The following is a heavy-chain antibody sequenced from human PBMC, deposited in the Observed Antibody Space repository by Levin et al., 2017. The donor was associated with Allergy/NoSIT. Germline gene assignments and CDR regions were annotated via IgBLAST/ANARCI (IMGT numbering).Heavy chain of an antibody. Sequence: GASVKVSCAASGFTFSLYRFNWVRQFPGKGLQWVSSISSSGSDIFYADSVKGRFTISRDNANNSVYLQINNLRVEDTALYFCATSFWGSYPAEYWGQGTLVTVS. V-gene: IGHV3-21*04. CDR3: ATSFWGSYPAEY. CDR2: ISSSGSDI. CDR1: GFTFSLYR. J-gene: IGHJ4*02. D-gene: IGHD3-16*02.